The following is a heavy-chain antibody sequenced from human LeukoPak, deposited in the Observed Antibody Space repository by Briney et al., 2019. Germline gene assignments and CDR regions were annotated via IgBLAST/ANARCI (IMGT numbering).Heavy chain of an antibody. CDR3: ARGHYGLDV. CDR1: GFTFSAHC. V-gene: IGHV3-11*03. J-gene: IGHJ6*02. CDR2: IDISSGYT. Sequence: GGSLRLSCVASGFTFSAHCMSWIRQPPGKGLEWVSYIDISSGYTYYVDSVKGRFTISRDNARNSLYLQMDNLRAEDTAVYFCARGHYGLDVWGQGTSVTVSS.